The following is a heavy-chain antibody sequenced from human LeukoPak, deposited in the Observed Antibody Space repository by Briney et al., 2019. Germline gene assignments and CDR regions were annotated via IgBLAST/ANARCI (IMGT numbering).Heavy chain of an antibody. J-gene: IGHJ6*03. CDR2: MRYDGTSK. Sequence: GGSLRLSCAASGFTFGPYTMNWVRQAPGKGLEWVTFMRYDGTSKYYVDSLKGRFTISRDISKNTLYLQMNSLRPEDTAVYYCATDGYYYSSYYYMDVWGKGTTVTV. CDR3: ATDGYYYSSYYYMDV. CDR1: GFTFGPYT. V-gene: IGHV3-30*02. D-gene: IGHD3-22*01.